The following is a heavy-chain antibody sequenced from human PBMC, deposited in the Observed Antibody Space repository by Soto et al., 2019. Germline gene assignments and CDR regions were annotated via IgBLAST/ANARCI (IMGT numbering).Heavy chain of an antibody. D-gene: IGHD3-9*01. CDR1: GFTFSSYG. J-gene: IGHJ4*02. V-gene: IGHV3-30*18. CDR2: ISYDGSNK. CDR3: AQHELRFFDWCDRYCFDY. Sequence: QVQLVESGGGVVQPGRSLRLSCAASGFTFSSYGMHWVRQAPGKGLEGVAVISYDGSNKYYADSVKGRFTISRDNSKNKLYMQMNSLRAEDTAVYYCAQHELRFFDWCDRYCFDYWGQGTLVTVSS.